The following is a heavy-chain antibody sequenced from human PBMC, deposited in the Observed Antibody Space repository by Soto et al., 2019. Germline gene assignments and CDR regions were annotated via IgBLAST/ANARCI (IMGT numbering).Heavy chain of an antibody. V-gene: IGHV3-23*01. Sequence: GGSLRLSCAASGFTFSSYAMSWVRQAPGKGLEWVSGIGGSGSSTFYADSVKGRFTISRDNSKNTLHLQMNSLRAEDTAVYHCAKVSTGYYYYCDSWGRGTLVTAPQ. CDR1: GFTFSSYA. D-gene: IGHD3-9*01. CDR3: AKVSTGYYYYCDS. J-gene: IGHJ4*02. CDR2: IGGSGSST.